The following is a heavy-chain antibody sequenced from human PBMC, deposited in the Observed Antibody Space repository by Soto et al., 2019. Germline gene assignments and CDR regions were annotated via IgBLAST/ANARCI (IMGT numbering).Heavy chain of an antibody. CDR2: ICYSRAT. CDR3: ARSVFP. Sequence: PSETLSLTCPVSGRSLSRGGYSWSGCRHHRGQALDWHGDICYSRATYYNPSHKTRVTISVDTSKNQFSLKLTSVTAADTAVYSCARSVFPWGQGTLVTVS. V-gene: IGHV4-31*03. CDR1: GRSLSRGGYS. J-gene: IGHJ5*02.